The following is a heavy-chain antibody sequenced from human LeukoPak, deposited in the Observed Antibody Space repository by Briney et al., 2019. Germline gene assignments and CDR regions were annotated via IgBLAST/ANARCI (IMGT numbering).Heavy chain of an antibody. CDR2: IKQDGDLK. D-gene: IGHD3-10*01. CDR3: ARFAKGYGSGDIDY. CDR1: GFTFRRYW. V-gene: IGHV3-7*01. J-gene: IGHJ4*02. Sequence: GGSLRLSCAASGFTFRRYWMSWVRQAPEKGLGWVSNIKQDGDLKYYVDSVEGRFTISRDNAKNSLYLQMNSVNTEDTAVYYCARFAKGYGSGDIDYWGQGTLVTVSS.